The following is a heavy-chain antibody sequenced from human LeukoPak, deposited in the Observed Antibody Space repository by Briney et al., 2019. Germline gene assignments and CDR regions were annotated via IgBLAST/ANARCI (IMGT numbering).Heavy chain of an antibody. CDR1: GFTFNSYG. V-gene: IGHV3-30*18. J-gene: IGHJ3*02. D-gene: IGHD2-2*01. Sequence: PGGSLRLSCAASGFTFNSYGMHWVRQAPGKGLEWVAVISYDGSNKYYADSVKGRFTISRDNSKNTLYLQMNSLRAEDTAVYYCAKGYCSSSSCYSYAFDIWGQGTVVTVSS. CDR3: AKGYCSSSSCYSYAFDI. CDR2: ISYDGSNK.